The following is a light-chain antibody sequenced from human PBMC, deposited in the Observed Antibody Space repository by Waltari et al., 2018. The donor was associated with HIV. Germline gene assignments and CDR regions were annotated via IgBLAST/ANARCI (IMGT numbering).Light chain of an antibody. CDR2: KDT. CDR1: ALSKEY. Sequence: SYDLTQPPSVSVSPGQTARIICSGDALSKEYTFWHQQKPGQAPLLVIYKDTEMASGIPERFSGSTSGKFVTLTISDGEPDDEADYYCQSAGGGGTYRFGGGTKLTVL. V-gene: IGLV3-25*03. J-gene: IGLJ3*02. CDR3: QSAGGGGTYR.